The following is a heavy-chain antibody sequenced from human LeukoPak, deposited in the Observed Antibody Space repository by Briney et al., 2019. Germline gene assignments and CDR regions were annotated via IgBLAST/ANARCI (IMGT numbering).Heavy chain of an antibody. CDR1: GCSFGSYP. CDR2: ISETGDVT. J-gene: IGHJ4*02. V-gene: IGHV3-23*01. CDR3: ARDSSHYLGSSDY. Sequence: GGSLRLSCVVSGCSFGSYPMSWVRQAPGKGLEWVSVISETGDVTHYADSMKGRFTISRDNIKNTLNLQMNSLRAEDTAIYYCARDSSHYLGSSDYWGQGTLVTVSS. D-gene: IGHD6-6*01.